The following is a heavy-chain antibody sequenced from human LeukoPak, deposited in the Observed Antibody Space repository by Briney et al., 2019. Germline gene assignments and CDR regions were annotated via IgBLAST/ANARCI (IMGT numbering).Heavy chain of an antibody. CDR2: IYYSGST. Sequence: PSETLSLTCTVSGGSISSYYWGWIRQPPGKGLEWIGYIYYSGSTNYNPSLKSRVTISLDTSENQLSLKLASVTAADTAVYFCARWDDSAWAFGSWGPGTLVTVSS. CDR3: ARWDDSAWAFGS. J-gene: IGHJ4*02. CDR1: GGSISSYY. V-gene: IGHV4-59*08. D-gene: IGHD6-19*01.